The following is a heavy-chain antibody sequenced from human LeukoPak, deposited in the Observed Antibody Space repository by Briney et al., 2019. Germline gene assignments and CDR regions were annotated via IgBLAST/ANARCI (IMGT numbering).Heavy chain of an antibody. CDR2: ISYSGST. Sequence: SETLSLTCTVSGGSISSSSYYWGWIRQPPGKGLEWIGSISYSGSTYFNPSLKSRVTISVDTSKNQFSLKLSSVTAADTAVYYCARVLGYSYGYSMDVWAKGPRSPSP. D-gene: IGHD5-18*01. CDR1: GGSISSSSYY. CDR3: ARVLGYSYGYSMDV. J-gene: IGHJ6*02. V-gene: IGHV4-39*01.